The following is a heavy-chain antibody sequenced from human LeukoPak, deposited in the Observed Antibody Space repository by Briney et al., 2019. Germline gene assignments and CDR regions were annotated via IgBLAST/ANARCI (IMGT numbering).Heavy chain of an antibody. CDR1: GFMFSAYE. V-gene: IGHV3-48*03. CDR3: ARDLGSGSYYNN. J-gene: IGHJ4*02. Sequence: GGSLRLSCAASGFMFSAYEMNWVRQAPGKGLEWVSYISSIGSTISYADSARGRFTVSRDNAKNSLYLRMNSLRAEDTAVYYCARDLGSGSYYNNWGQGTLVTVSS. D-gene: IGHD3-10*01. CDR2: ISSIGSTI.